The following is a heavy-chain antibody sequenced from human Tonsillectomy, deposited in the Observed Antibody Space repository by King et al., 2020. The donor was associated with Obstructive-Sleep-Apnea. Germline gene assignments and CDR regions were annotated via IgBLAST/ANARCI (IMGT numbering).Heavy chain of an antibody. CDR3: AKPPVTVTASYYFDY. CDR1: VFTFSSYG. CDR2: IWYDGSNK. D-gene: IGHD2-21*02. V-gene: IGHV3-33*06. Sequence: VQLVESGGGVVQPGRSLRLSCAASVFTFSSYGMHWVRQAPGKGLEWVAVIWYDGSNKYYADSVKGRFTISIDNSKNTLYLQMNSMRAEDTAVYYCAKPPVTVTASYYFDYWGQGTLVTVSS. J-gene: IGHJ4*02.